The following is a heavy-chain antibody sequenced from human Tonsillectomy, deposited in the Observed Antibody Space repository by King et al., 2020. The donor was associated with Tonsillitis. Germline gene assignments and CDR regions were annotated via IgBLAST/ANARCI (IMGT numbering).Heavy chain of an antibody. CDR1: GGSISSGDYS. V-gene: IGHV4-30-2*01. Sequence: LQLQESGSGLVKPSQTLSLTCAVSGGSISSGDYSWSWIRQPPGKGLEWIGYIYHSGSTYYNPSLKSRVTISVDRSKNQFSLKLSSVTAADTAVYYCARAISSSFTYGMDVWGQGTTVTVSS. CDR3: ARAISSSFTYGMDV. CDR2: IYHSGST. D-gene: IGHD6-6*01. J-gene: IGHJ6*02.